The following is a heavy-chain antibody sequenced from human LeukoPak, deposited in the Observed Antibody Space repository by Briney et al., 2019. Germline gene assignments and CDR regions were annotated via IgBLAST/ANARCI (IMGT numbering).Heavy chain of an antibody. J-gene: IGHJ6*02. CDR1: GFTFSSYS. CDR3: AREYPIVVVPAARGDHYYYGMDV. CDR2: ISSSSSTI. V-gene: IGHV3-48*01. Sequence: PGGSLRLSCAASGFTFSSYSMTWVRQAPGKGLEWVSYISSSSSTIYYADSVKGRFTISRDNAKNSLYLQMNSLRAEDTAVYYCAREYPIVVVPAARGDHYYYGMDVWGQGTTVTVSS. D-gene: IGHD2-2*01.